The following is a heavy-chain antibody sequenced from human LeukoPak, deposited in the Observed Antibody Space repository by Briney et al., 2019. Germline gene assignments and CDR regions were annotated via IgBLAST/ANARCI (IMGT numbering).Heavy chain of an antibody. J-gene: IGHJ3*02. CDR3: ARETTVDAFDI. D-gene: IGHD4-17*01. V-gene: IGHV3-21*01. Sequence: WVSSISSSSSYIYYADSVKGRFTISRDNAKNSLYLQMNSLRAEDTAVYYCARETTVDAFDIWGQGTMVTVSS. CDR2: ISSSSSYI.